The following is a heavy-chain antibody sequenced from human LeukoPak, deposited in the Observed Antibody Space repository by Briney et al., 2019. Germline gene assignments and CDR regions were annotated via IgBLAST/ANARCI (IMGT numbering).Heavy chain of an antibody. CDR3: ARATHYSDSSGPHLGTFDV. D-gene: IGHD3-22*01. CDR1: GYTFSNYG. CDR2: ISAYNGNT. V-gene: IGHV1-18*01. J-gene: IGHJ3*01. Sequence: ASVKVSCKASGYTFSNYGIGWVRQAPGQGLEWMGGISAYNGNTDYAQKLQDRVTMTTETSPSTAHMELRGLRSDDTAVYYCARATHYSDSSGPHLGTFDVWGLGTMVTVSS.